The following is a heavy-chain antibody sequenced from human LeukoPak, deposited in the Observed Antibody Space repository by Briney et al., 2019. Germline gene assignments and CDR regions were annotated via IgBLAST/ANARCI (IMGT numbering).Heavy chain of an antibody. CDR1: GFTFSSTT. D-gene: IGHD3-22*01. V-gene: IGHV3-23*01. CDR2: ISSTGGYT. J-gene: IGHJ4*02. Sequence: GGSLRLPCVASGFTFSSTTMGWVRQAPGQGLEWVSAISSTGGYTYHADSVKGRFTISRDNSRNTLYLQMNSLRAEDTAVYYCARDGYYDSTFDYWGQGTLVTVSS. CDR3: ARDGYYDSTFDY.